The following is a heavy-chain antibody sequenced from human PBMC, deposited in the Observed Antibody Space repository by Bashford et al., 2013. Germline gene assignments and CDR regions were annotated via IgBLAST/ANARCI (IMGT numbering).Heavy chain of an antibody. CDR2: INLNSGNT. Sequence: SVKVSCKASGGTFSSYAISWVRQAPGQGLEWMGIINLNSGNTKSAQKLQGRVTMNRDTSTSTVYMELSSLKSEDTAVYYCAKLSPSVRRGPPPDSWGQGTLVTVSS. CDR1: GGTFSSYA. V-gene: IGHV1-46*04. D-gene: IGHD1-14*01. J-gene: IGHJ4*02. CDR3: AKLSPSVRRGPPPDS.